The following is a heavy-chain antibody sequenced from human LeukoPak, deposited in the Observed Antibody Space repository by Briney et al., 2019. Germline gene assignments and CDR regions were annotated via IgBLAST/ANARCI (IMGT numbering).Heavy chain of an antibody. J-gene: IGHJ4*02. V-gene: IGHV2-5*02. CDR1: GFSLSTNDVG. CDR2: IYWDDDK. Sequence: VSGPTLLKPTQTLTLTCTFSGFSLSTNDVGVGWIRQPPGEALEGLALIYWDDDKRYSPSQKSRLTITKDTSKNQVVLTMANMDPADTATYYCAFSKYSRSDSDSWGQGTLVTVSS. CDR3: AFSKYSRSDSDS. D-gene: IGHD6-6*01.